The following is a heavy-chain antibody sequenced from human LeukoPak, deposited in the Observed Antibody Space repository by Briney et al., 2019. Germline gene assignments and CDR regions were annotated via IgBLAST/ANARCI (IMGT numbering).Heavy chain of an antibody. J-gene: IGHJ6*03. V-gene: IGHV4-39*07. CDR2: IYYSGST. CDR1: GGSISSSSYY. D-gene: IGHD3-9*01. Sequence: PSETLSLTCTVSGGSISSSSYYWGWIRQPPGKGLEWIGSIYYSGSTYYNPSLKSRFTISVDTSKNQFSLKLSSVTAADTAVYYCARGGRLVMSPMDVWGKGTTVTISS. CDR3: ARGGRLVMSPMDV.